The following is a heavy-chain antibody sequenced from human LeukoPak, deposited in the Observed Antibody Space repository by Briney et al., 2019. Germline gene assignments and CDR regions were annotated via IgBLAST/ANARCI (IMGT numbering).Heavy chain of an antibody. Sequence: GGSLRLSCAASEFTFSSYVMAWVRQAPGKGLEWVSGISWNSGSIGYAGSVKGRFTISRDNAKNSLYLQMNSLRAEDTALYYCAKGYYYDSSGYYRLSAFDIWGQGTMVTVSS. J-gene: IGHJ3*02. V-gene: IGHV3-9*01. D-gene: IGHD3-22*01. CDR3: AKGYYYDSSGYYRLSAFDI. CDR1: EFTFSSYV. CDR2: ISWNSGSI.